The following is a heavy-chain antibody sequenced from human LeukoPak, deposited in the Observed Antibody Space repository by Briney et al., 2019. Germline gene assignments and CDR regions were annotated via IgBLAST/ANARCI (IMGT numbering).Heavy chain of an antibody. D-gene: IGHD3-22*01. Sequence: GASVKVSCKASGYTFTGYYMHWVRQAPGQGLEWMGWINPNSGGTNYAQKFQGRVTMTRDTSISTAYMELSRLRSDDTAVYYCARGRYYYDGSGYDAFDIWGQGTMVTVSS. CDR1: GYTFTGYY. CDR2: INPNSGGT. J-gene: IGHJ3*02. CDR3: ARGRYYYDGSGYDAFDI. V-gene: IGHV1-2*02.